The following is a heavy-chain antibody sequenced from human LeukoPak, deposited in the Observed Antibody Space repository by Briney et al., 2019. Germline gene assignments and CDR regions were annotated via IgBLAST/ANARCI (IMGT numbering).Heavy chain of an antibody. CDR1: GFTVSSNY. J-gene: IGHJ4*02. Sequence: GGSLRLSCAASGFTVSSNYMSWVRQAPGKGLEWVSVIYSGGSTYYADSVKGRFTISRDNSKNTLYLQMNSLRAEDTAVYYCARDRGCSWYDYFDYWGQGTLVTVSS. D-gene: IGHD6-13*01. CDR2: IYSGGST. CDR3: ARDRGCSWYDYFDY. V-gene: IGHV3-66*01.